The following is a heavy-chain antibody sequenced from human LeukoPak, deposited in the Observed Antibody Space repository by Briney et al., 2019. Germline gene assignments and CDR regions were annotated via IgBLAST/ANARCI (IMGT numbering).Heavy chain of an antibody. CDR3: ARVPAQEYFDY. CDR2: IYHSVSS. J-gene: IGHJ4*02. V-gene: IGHV4-38-2*01. Sequence: TSETLSLTCAVSGSSISSGYYWGWIRQPPGKGLEWIGSIYHSVSSYYNPSLKSRVTISLDTSKNQSSLKLNSVTAADTAVYYCARVPAQEYFDYWGQGTLVTVSS. CDR1: GSSISSGYY.